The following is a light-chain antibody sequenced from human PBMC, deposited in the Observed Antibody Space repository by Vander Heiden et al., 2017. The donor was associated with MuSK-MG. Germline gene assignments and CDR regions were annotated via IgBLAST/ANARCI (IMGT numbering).Light chain of an antibody. J-gene: IGLJ2*01. V-gene: IGLV1-40*01. CDR2: GNT. Sequence: QSVLTQPPSVSGAPGQRVTISCTWSSSNIGAGYDVHWSQHLPGTAPKLLIYGNTNRPSGVPDRFSGSKSGTSAALAIAGLQAEDEADYYCQSYEISLSGPLFGGGTKLTVL. CDR3: QSYEISLSGPL. CDR1: SSNIGAGYD.